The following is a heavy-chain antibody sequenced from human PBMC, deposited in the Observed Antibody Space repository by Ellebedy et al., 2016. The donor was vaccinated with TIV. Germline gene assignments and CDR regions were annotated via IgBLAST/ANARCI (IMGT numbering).Heavy chain of an antibody. V-gene: IGHV1-8*01. D-gene: IGHD1-20*01. Sequence: ASVKVSXXASGYTFTSYDINWVRQATGQGLEWMGWMNPNSGNTGYAQKFQGRVTMTRNTSIRTAYMELSSLRSEDTAVYYCARGNNWNDSYYGMDVWGQGTTVTVSS. CDR1: GYTFTSYD. CDR3: ARGNNWNDSYYGMDV. J-gene: IGHJ6*02. CDR2: MNPNSGNT.